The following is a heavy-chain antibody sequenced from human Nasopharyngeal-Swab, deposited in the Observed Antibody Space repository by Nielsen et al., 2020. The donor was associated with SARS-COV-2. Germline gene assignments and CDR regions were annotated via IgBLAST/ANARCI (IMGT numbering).Heavy chain of an antibody. J-gene: IGHJ4*02. CDR3: ARDRRAAGTGGYFDY. CDR2: ISYDGNNK. V-gene: IGHV3-30*04. Sequence: WIRQPPGKGLEWVAVISYDGNNKYYADSVKGRFSISRDSSKNTLYLQMNSLRAEDTAVYYCARDRRAAGTGGYFDYWGQGTLVTVSS. D-gene: IGHD6-13*01.